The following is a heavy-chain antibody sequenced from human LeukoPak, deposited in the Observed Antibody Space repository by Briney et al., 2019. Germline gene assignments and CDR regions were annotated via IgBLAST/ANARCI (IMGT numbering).Heavy chain of an antibody. D-gene: IGHD6-19*01. CDR1: GYTFTTYA. CDR2: ISAYNGNT. J-gene: IGHJ4*02. V-gene: IGHV1-18*01. CDR3: ARRDSSGWPRGDY. Sequence: ASVKVSCKALGYTFTTYAISWVRQAPGQGLEWMGWISAYNGNTNYAQKFQGRITMTTDTSTSTAYMELSSLASDDTAVYYCARRDSSGWPRGDYWGQGPLVTVSS.